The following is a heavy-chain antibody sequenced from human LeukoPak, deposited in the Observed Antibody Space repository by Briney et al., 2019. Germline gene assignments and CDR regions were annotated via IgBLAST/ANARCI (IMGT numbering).Heavy chain of an antibody. J-gene: IGHJ4*02. V-gene: IGHV4-34*01. D-gene: IGHD6-19*01. CDR1: GGSFSGYY. CDR2: INHSGST. Sequence: NPSETLSLTCAVYGGSFSGYYWSWIRQPPGKGLEWIGEINHSGSTNYNPSLKSRVTISVDTSKNQFSLKLSSVTAADTAVYYCARDVAVAGDWYYFDYWGQGTLVTVSS. CDR3: ARDVAVAGDWYYFDY.